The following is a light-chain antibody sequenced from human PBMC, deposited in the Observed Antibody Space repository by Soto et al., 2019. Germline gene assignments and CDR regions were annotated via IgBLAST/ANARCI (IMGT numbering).Light chain of an antibody. J-gene: IGKJ1*01. Sequence: EIVLTQSPDTLSLSPGERATLSCRASQSVSSSYLAWYQQKPGQAPRLLMYRASSRATGIPDRFSGSGSGTDFTLTISRLEPEDFAVYYCQQYGSSPRTFGQGTKVEIK. CDR1: QSVSSSY. V-gene: IGKV3-20*01. CDR3: QQYGSSPRT. CDR2: RAS.